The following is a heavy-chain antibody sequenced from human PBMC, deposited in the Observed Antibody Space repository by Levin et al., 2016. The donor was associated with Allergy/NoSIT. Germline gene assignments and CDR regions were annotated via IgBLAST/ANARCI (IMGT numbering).Heavy chain of an antibody. V-gene: IGHV4-30-4*01. J-gene: IGHJ4*02. CDR2: IYYSGST. CDR3: ARDGLDYGDYVPFDY. D-gene: IGHD4-17*01. Sequence: RQAPGKGLEWIGYIYYSGSTYYNPSLKSRVTISVDTSKNQFSLKLSSVTAADTAVYYCARDGLDYGDYVPFDYWGQGTLVTVSS.